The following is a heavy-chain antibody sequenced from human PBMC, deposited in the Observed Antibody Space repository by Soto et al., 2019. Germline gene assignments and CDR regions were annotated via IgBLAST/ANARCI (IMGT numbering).Heavy chain of an antibody. D-gene: IGHD5-12*01. Sequence: SETLSLTCTVSGGSISSYYWSWIRQPPGKGLEWIGYIYYSGSTNYNPSLKSRVTISVDTSKNQFSLRLSSVTAADTAVYYCARESRGYSGLTDYWGQGTLVTVSS. CDR1: GGSISSYY. CDR3: ARESRGYSGLTDY. V-gene: IGHV4-59*01. CDR2: IYYSGST. J-gene: IGHJ4*02.